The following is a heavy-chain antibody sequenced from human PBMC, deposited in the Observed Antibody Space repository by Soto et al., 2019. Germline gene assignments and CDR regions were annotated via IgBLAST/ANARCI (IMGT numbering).Heavy chain of an antibody. Sequence: QLQESGPGLVKPSETLSLTCTVSGGSISSFCWSWIRQPPGQGLEWIGYICTGGTTKYNPSLKRRVPMSVDTSKTQFSLKLTSVTAADTAVYYCARVGSKSFYYATDVWGQGTTVTVSS. J-gene: IGHJ6*02. CDR2: ICTGGTT. V-gene: IGHV4-4*09. CDR1: GGSISSFC. D-gene: IGHD4-4*01. CDR3: ARVGSKSFYYATDV.